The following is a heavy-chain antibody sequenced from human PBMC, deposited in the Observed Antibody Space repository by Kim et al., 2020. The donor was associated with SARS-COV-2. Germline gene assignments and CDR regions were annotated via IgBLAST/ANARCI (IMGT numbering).Heavy chain of an antibody. D-gene: IGHD3-10*01. J-gene: IGHJ5*02. CDR3: ARGLDSGSYYRRNWFDP. V-gene: IGHV4-34*01. Sequence: LKSRVTISVDTSKNQFSLKLSSVTAADTAVYYCARGLDSGSYYRRNWFDPWGQGTLVTVSS.